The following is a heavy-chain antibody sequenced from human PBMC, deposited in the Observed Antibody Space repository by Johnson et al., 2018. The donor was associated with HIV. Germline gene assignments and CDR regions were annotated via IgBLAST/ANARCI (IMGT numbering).Heavy chain of an antibody. V-gene: IGHV3-66*01. CDR1: GFTVSNYY. CDR3: AREPRLLTDAFDI. J-gene: IGHJ3*02. CDR2: IYSGGST. Sequence: VQLVESGGGLVQPGGSLRLSCAASGFTVSNYYMTWVRQSPGKGLEWVSVIYSGGSTYYADSVKGRFTISRDNSKNTLYLQMNSLRVEDTAVYYCAREPRLLTDAFDIWGQGTMVTVSS. D-gene: IGHD5-18*01.